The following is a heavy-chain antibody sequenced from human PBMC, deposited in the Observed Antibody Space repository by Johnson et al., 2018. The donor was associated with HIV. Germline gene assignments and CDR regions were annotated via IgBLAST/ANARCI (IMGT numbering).Heavy chain of an antibody. CDR3: ARGRDYYESTGFRSASFDI. J-gene: IGHJ3*02. Sequence: VQLVESGGGVVRPGGSLRLSCAASGFTFHDYGMTWVRQAPGKGLEWVSGINWNGGSTGYADSVKGRFTISSDNSNNVLYLQMNSLTTDDTAMYYCARGRDYYESTGFRSASFDIWGQGTMVTVSS. V-gene: IGHV3-20*04. CDR1: GFTFHDYG. CDR2: INWNGGST. D-gene: IGHD3-22*01.